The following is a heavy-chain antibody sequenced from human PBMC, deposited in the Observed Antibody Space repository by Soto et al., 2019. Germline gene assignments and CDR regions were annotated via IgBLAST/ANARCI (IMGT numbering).Heavy chain of an antibody. CDR1: GYTFTSYA. V-gene: IGHV1-18*01. CDR2: ISANNGNT. D-gene: IGHD6-19*01. J-gene: IGHJ4*02. CDR3: ARGWGGIVVAGTRLDY. Sequence: QAQLVQSGTEVEKPGASVKVSCKASGYTFTSYAISWVRQAPGQGLEWMGWISANNGNTNYAQKLQGRVTMTADTSTSTAYMALRSLRSADPAVYDCARGWGGIVVAGTRLDYWGQGTRVTVSS.